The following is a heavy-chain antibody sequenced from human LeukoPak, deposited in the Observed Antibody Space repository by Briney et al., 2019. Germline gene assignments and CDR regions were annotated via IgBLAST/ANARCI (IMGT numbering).Heavy chain of an antibody. J-gene: IGHJ4*02. D-gene: IGHD3-22*01. CDR3: ARLLNYDDLDY. CDR2: IYPGDSDT. Sequence: GESLKISCKGSGYSFTNYWIGWVRQMPGKGLEWMGIIYPGDSDTRYSPSFQGQVTISADKSTTTAYLQWSSLKASDTAMYYCARLLNYDDLDYWGQGTLVTVSS. V-gene: IGHV5-51*01. CDR1: GYSFTNYW.